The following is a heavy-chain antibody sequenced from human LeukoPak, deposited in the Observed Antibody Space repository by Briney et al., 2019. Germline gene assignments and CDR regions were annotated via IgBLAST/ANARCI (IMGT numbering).Heavy chain of an antibody. CDR2: IYHSGST. J-gene: IGHJ6*03. Sequence: PSETLSLTCTVSGGSISSGGYYWSWIRQPPGKGLEWIGYIYHSGSTYYNPSLKSRVTISVDRSKNQFSLKLSSVTAADTAVYYCARGVFEGTIFGGYYYYMDVWGKGTTVTVSS. CDR3: ARGVFEGTIFGGYYYYMDV. CDR1: GGSISSGGYY. D-gene: IGHD3-3*01. V-gene: IGHV4-30-2*01.